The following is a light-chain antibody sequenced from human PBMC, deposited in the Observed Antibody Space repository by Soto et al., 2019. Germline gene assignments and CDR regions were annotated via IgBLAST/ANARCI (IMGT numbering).Light chain of an antibody. CDR2: GAS. CDR1: QGISRW. V-gene: IGKV1-12*01. Sequence: DIQLTQSPSFVSASVGDRVTITCRASQGISRWLAWYQQRPGKAPELLIYGASSLQSGVPSRYSGSGSGTYFTLTISSLQPEDFATYYRQQANSFPLTFGQGTRLEIK. CDR3: QQANSFPLT. J-gene: IGKJ5*01.